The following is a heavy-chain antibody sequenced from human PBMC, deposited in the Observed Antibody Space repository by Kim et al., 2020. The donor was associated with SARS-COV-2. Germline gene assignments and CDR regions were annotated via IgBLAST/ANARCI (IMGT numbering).Heavy chain of an antibody. CDR2: INHSGST. CDR1: GGSFSGYY. D-gene: IGHD3-10*01. V-gene: IGHV4-34*01. CDR3: ARGAGITMVRGVIRHFDY. Sequence: SETLSLTCAVYGGSFSGYYWSWIRQPPGKGLEWIGEINHSGSTNYNPSLKSRVTISVDTSKNQFSLKLSSVTAADTAVYYCARGAGITMVRGVIRHFDYWGQGTLVTVSS. J-gene: IGHJ4*02.